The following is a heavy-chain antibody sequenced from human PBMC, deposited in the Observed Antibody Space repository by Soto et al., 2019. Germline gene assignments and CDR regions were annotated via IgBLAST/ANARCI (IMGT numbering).Heavy chain of an antibody. J-gene: IGHJ4*02. Sequence: QLQLQESGPGLVKPSETLSLTCTVSGGSIGSTTYYWGWIRQPPGKGLEWIGIIYYSGNTFYNPSLKSRLTISVDTSKNQFSLKLTSVTAADTAVYYCASRGSSWYYDHWGQGTLVTVSS. CDR3: ASRGSSWYYDH. CDR2: IYYSGNT. D-gene: IGHD6-13*01. V-gene: IGHV4-39*01. CDR1: GGSIGSTTYY.